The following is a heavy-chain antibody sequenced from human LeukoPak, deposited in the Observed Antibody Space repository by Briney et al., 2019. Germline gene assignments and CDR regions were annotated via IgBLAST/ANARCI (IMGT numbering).Heavy chain of an antibody. V-gene: IGHV4-34*01. Sequence: SETLSLTCAVYGGSFSGYYWSWIRQPPGKGLEWIGEINHSGSTNYNPSLRSRVTISVDTSKNQFSLKLSSVTAADTAVYYCAREEFWSGYYSCCWFDPWGQGTLVTVSS. CDR3: AREEFWSGYYSCCWFDP. CDR1: GGSFSGYY. CDR2: INHSGST. J-gene: IGHJ5*02. D-gene: IGHD3-3*01.